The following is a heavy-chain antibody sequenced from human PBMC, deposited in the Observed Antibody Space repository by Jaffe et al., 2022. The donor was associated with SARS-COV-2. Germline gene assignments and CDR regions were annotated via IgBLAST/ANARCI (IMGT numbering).Heavy chain of an antibody. J-gene: IGHJ4*02. CDR1: GFVFDDYA. CDR3: AKEGRENGGYDAFYFDT. D-gene: IGHD5-12*01. V-gene: IGHV3-9*01. CDR2: INWNGGST. Sequence: RLVESGGGLVQPGESLRLACAASGFVFDDYAIHWVRQSPGKGLEWVSSINWNGGSTAYADSVKGRFTVSRDIGQNSLYLQMHSLRSDDSALYFCAKEGRENGGYDAFYFDTWGQGTLVTVSS.